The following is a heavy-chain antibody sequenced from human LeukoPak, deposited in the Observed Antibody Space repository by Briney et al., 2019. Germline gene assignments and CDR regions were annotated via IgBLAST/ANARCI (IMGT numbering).Heavy chain of an antibody. CDR3: ARDSGYDLYGMDV. Sequence: SETLSLTCTVSGGSISSYYWSWIRQPPGKGLEWIGYIYYSGSTNYNPSLKSRVTISVDTSKNQFSLKLSSVTAADMAVYYCARDSGYDLYGMDVWGQGTTVTVSS. D-gene: IGHD5-12*01. CDR1: GGSISSYY. V-gene: IGHV4-59*12. J-gene: IGHJ6*02. CDR2: IYYSGST.